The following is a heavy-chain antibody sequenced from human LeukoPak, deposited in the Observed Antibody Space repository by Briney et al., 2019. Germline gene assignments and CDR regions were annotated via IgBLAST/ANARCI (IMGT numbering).Heavy chain of an antibody. CDR2: ISGSGGST. J-gene: IGHJ4*02. V-gene: IGHV3-23*01. CDR3: AKGRPGSRILPLDY. D-gene: IGHD5-12*01. CDR1: GFTFTDYP. Sequence: GGSLRLSCAASGFTFTDYPMSWVRQAPGKGLEWVSAISGSGGSTYYADSVKGRFTISRDNSKNTLYLQMNSLRAEGTAVYYCAKGRPGSRILPLDYWGQGTLVTVSS.